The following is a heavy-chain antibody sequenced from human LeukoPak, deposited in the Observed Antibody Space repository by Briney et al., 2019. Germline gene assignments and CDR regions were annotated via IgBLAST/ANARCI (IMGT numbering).Heavy chain of an antibody. CDR3: ARAAYCSGGSCYYNYYGMDV. CDR2: INHSGST. Sequence: SETLSLTCAVYGGSFSGYYWSWIRQPPGKGLEWIGEINHSGSTNYNPSLKRRVTISVDTSKNQFSLKLSSVTAADTAVYYCARAAYCSGGSCYYNYYGMDVWGKGTTVTVSS. CDR1: GGSFSGYY. J-gene: IGHJ6*04. V-gene: IGHV4-34*01. D-gene: IGHD2-15*01.